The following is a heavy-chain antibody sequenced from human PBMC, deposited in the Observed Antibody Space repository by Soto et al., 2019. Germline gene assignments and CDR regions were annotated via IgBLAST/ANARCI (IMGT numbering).Heavy chain of an antibody. CDR2: IYPGDSDT. J-gene: IGHJ6*02. V-gene: IGHV5-51*01. Sequence: XESLKVSWKGSGYRFTSYWSGWVLQMPGKGLEWMGIIYPGDSDTRCSPSFQGQVTISADKSISTAYLQWSSLKASDTAMYYCARLPRREHYYYYYGMDVWGQGTTVTVSS. D-gene: IGHD1-26*01. CDR3: ARLPRREHYYYYYGMDV. CDR1: GYRFTSYW.